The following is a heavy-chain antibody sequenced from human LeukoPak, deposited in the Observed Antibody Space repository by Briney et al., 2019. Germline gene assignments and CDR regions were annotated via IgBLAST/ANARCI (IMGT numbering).Heavy chain of an antibody. V-gene: IGHV3-53*01. CDR1: GFTVSSNY. CDR2: IYSGGST. CDR3: ARTPKLGELSFLDY. Sequence: SGGSLRLSCAASGFTVSSNYMNWVRQAPGKGLEWVSVIYSGGSTYYTDSVKGRFTISRDNSKNTLYLQMNSLRAEDTAVYYCARTPKLGELSFLDYWGQGTLVTVSS. D-gene: IGHD3-16*02. J-gene: IGHJ4*02.